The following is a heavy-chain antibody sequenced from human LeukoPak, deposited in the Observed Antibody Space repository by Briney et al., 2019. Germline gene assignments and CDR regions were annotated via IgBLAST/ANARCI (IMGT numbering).Heavy chain of an antibody. V-gene: IGHV4-59*01. CDR2: IYYSGST. Sequence: PSETLSLTCTVSGGSISSYYWSWIRQPPGKGREWIGYIYYSGSTTYNPSRKSRVPISVDTSKHQFALRLSSVTAADTAVYYCARGVAAALFDPWGQGTLVTVSS. CDR1: GGSISSYY. D-gene: IGHD6-13*01. CDR3: ARGVAAALFDP. J-gene: IGHJ5*02.